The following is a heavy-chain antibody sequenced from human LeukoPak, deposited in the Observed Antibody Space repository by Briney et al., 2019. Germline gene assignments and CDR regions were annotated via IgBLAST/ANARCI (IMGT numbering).Heavy chain of an antibody. CDR2: ISGSGGTT. Sequence: PGASLRLSCAASGFTFSSYAMSWVRQAPGKGLEWVSVISGSGGTTHYADSVKGRFTISRDNSKNTLYLQMSSLRAEDTAVYYCAKDLYGDYDYWGQGTLVTVSS. CDR1: GFTFSSYA. V-gene: IGHV3-23*01. J-gene: IGHJ4*02. D-gene: IGHD4-17*01. CDR3: AKDLYGDYDY.